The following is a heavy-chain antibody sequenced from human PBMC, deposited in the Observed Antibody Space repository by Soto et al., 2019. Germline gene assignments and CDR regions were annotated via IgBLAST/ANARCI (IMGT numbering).Heavy chain of an antibody. Sequence: QVQLQESGPGLVKPSENLSLTCRVSGGSMSGYYWSWVRLAPGKGLEWIGYVYYTGSTNYNPSLQSRVSISVDTSNKHFSLSLSLVTAADTAVYFCARSIAVPSGHIDHWGQGIRVTISS. D-gene: IGHD6-6*01. CDR3: ARSIAVPSGHIDH. V-gene: IGHV4-59*01. CDR2: VYYTGST. CDR1: GGSMSGYY. J-gene: IGHJ4*02.